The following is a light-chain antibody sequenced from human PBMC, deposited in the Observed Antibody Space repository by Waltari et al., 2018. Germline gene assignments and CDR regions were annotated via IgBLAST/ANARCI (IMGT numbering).Light chain of an antibody. V-gene: IGKV1-39*01. Sequence: DIQMTQSPSSLSASVGDRVSITGRASQTINYHLNWYQQKPGKGPKLLIYAASSLETGVPSRFTGSGSGTDYTLTISGLQPEDFGTYYCQQSYTTPTGLTFGGGTKVEIK. CDR1: QTINYH. CDR2: AAS. J-gene: IGKJ4*01. CDR3: QQSYTTPTGLT.